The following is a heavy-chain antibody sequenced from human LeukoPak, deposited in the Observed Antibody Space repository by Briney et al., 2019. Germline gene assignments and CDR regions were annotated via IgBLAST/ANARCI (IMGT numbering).Heavy chain of an antibody. J-gene: IGHJ3*02. CDR1: EFTFSPYW. Sequence: PGGSLRLSCAASEFTFSPYWMSWVSQAPGKGLEWVADIKQDGSEKYYVDSVKGRFTISRQNAKNSLFLQMNSLRAEDTAVYYCARHRSGGSQDDAFDIWGQGTMVTVSS. CDR3: ARHRSGGSQDDAFDI. V-gene: IGHV3-7*01. D-gene: IGHD2-15*01. CDR2: IKQDGSEK.